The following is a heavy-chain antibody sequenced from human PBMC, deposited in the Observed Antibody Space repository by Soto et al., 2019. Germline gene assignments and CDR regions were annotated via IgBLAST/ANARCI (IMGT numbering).Heavy chain of an antibody. Sequence: ASVKVSWKASGYTFTSYYMHWVRQAPGQGLEWMGIINPSGGSTSYAQKFQGRVTMTRDTSTSTVYMELSSLRSEDTAVYYCARDIVVEDAFDIWGQGTMVTVSS. V-gene: IGHV1-46*01. D-gene: IGHD2-21*01. J-gene: IGHJ3*02. CDR3: ARDIVVEDAFDI. CDR2: INPSGGST. CDR1: GYTFTSYY.